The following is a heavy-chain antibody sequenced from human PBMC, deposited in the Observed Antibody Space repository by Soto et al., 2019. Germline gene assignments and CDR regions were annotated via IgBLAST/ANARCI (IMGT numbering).Heavy chain of an antibody. CDR1: GGSVSSGSYY. D-gene: IGHD4-4*01. CDR3: AREADYSSLDY. CDR2: SYYSGST. Sequence: SETLSLTCTVSGGSVSSGSYYWTWIRQPPGKGLEWIGYSYYSGSTSYNPSLKSRVTISVDTSKNQFSLRLSSVTAADTAVYYCAREADYSSLDYWGQGSLGTVS. J-gene: IGHJ4*02. V-gene: IGHV4-61*01.